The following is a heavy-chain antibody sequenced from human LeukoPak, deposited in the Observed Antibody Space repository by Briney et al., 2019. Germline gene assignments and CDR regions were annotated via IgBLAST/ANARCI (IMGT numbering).Heavy chain of an antibody. CDR1: GYTFTSYD. V-gene: IGHV1-18*01. Sequence: ASVKVSCKASGYTFTSYDISWVRQAPGQGLEWMGWISAYNGNTNYAQKLQGRVTMTTDTSTSTAYMELRSLRSDDTAVYYCARDWWKYYYDSSGYSAISFFGMDVWGQGTTVTVSS. CDR3: ARDWWKYYYDSSGYSAISFFGMDV. D-gene: IGHD3-22*01. CDR2: ISAYNGNT. J-gene: IGHJ6*02.